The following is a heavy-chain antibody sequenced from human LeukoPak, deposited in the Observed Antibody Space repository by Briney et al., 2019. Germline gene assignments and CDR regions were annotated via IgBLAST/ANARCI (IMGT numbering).Heavy chain of an antibody. Sequence: GGSLRLSCAASGFTFSSYWMSWVRQAPGKGLEWVAFIRYDGSNKYYADSVKGRFTISRDNSKNTLYLQMNSLRAEDTAVYYCAKGTRAPEYFQYWGQGTLVTVSS. V-gene: IGHV3-30*02. J-gene: IGHJ1*01. D-gene: IGHD3/OR15-3a*01. CDR3: AKGTRAPEYFQY. CDR1: GFTFSSYW. CDR2: IRYDGSNK.